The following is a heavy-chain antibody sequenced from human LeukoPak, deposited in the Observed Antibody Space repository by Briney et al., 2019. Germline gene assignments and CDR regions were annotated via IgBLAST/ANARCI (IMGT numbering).Heavy chain of an antibody. CDR2: INPNSGGT. J-gene: IGHJ4*02. V-gene: IGHV1-2*02. CDR3: ARDQRDYGTADY. CDR1: GYTFTSYG. Sequence: ASVKVSCKASGYTFTSYGISWVRQAPGQGLEWMGWINPNSGGTNYAQKFQGRVNMTRDTSITTAYMELNRLRSDDTAMYFCARDQRDYGTADYWGQGTLVTVSS. D-gene: IGHD4-17*01.